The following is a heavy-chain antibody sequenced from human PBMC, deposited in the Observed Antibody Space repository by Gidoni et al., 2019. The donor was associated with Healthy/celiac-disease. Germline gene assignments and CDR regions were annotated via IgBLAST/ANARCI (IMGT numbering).Heavy chain of an antibody. Sequence: QVQLVESGGGVVQPGRSLRLSCAASGFTFSSYGMPWVRQAPGKGLEWVAVISYDGSNKYYADSVKGRFTISRDNSKNTLYLQMNSLRAEDTAVYYCAKEGYDSSGYYPEVLDYWGQGTLVTVSS. J-gene: IGHJ4*02. CDR3: AKEGYDSSGYYPEVLDY. D-gene: IGHD3-22*01. V-gene: IGHV3-30*18. CDR2: ISYDGSNK. CDR1: GFTFSSYG.